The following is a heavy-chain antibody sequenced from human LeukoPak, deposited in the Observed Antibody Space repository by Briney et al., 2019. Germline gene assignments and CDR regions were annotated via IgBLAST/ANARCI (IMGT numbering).Heavy chain of an antibody. Sequence: SETLSLTCTVSGGSISSSSYYWGWIRQPPGKGLEGIGSIYYTGSTYSNPSLKSRVTISVDTSKNQFSLKRSSVTAADTAVYYCARREWSSRTRSHFDYWGQGTLVTVSS. CDR1: GGSISSSSYY. CDR3: ARREWSSRTRSHFDY. V-gene: IGHV4-39*01. J-gene: IGHJ4*02. D-gene: IGHD6-19*01. CDR2: IYYTGST.